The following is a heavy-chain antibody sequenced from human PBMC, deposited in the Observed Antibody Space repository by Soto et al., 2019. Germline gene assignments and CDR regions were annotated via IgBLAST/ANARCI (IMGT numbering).Heavy chain of an antibody. CDR3: AGVIKVFGVPGAGTSSFDY. D-gene: IGHD3-3*01. Sequence: QVQLQESGPGLVKPSQTLSLTCTVSGGSISSGGYYWSWIRQHPGKRLEWIGYIDYSESTYYNPSLKSRVTISVDTSKNQFSLKLSSVTAADTAVYYCAGVIKVFGVPGAGTSSFDYWGQGTLFIVSS. CDR1: GGSISSGGYY. J-gene: IGHJ4*02. V-gene: IGHV4-31*03. CDR2: IDYSEST.